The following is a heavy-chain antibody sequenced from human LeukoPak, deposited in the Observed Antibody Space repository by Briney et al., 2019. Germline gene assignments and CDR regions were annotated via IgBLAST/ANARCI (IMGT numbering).Heavy chain of an antibody. D-gene: IGHD5-12*01. J-gene: IGHJ4*02. V-gene: IGHV3-23*01. CDR2: ISGSGGST. CDR1: GFTFSSYA. CDR3: AKHSDVLYSAPHTQFDY. Sequence: GGSLRLSCAASGFTFSSYAMSWVRQAPGKGLEWVSAISGSGGSTYYADSVKGRFTISRDNSKNTLYLQMNSLRAEDTALYYCAKHSDVLYSAPHTQFDYWGQGTLVTVSS.